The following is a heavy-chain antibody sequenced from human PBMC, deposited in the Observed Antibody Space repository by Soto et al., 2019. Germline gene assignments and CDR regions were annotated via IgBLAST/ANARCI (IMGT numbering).Heavy chain of an antibody. D-gene: IGHD3-10*01. Sequence: SVKVSCKASGGTFSSYTISWVRQAPGQGLEWMGRIIPILGIANYAQKFQGRVTITADKSTSTAYMELSSLRSEDTAVYYCAREKRITMVRGVYNWFDPWGQGTLVTVSS. CDR2: IIPILGIA. CDR3: AREKRITMVRGVYNWFDP. V-gene: IGHV1-69*04. CDR1: GGTFSSYT. J-gene: IGHJ5*02.